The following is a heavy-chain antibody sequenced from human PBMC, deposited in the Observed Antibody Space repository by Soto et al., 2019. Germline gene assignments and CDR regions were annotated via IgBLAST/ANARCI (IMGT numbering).Heavy chain of an antibody. J-gene: IGHJ6*02. CDR2: IHYSGSV. CDR1: GGSISSDHYH. Sequence: QVQLQESGPGLVRPSQTLSLTCTVSGGSISSDHYHWTWIRQTPGKGLEWIGYIHYSGSVYYNPSLQSRVTMSGDTSKNLFSLKLSSVTAADTAVYFCVRADDGGDRDYYGLDVWGQGTTVTVSS. D-gene: IGHD4-17*01. V-gene: IGHV4-30-4*01. CDR3: VRADDGGDRDYYGLDV.